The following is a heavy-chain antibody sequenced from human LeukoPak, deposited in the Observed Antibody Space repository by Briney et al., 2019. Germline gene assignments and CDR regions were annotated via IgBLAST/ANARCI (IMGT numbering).Heavy chain of an antibody. CDR3: ARGLGSSRYGYFQH. V-gene: IGHV4-34*01. CDR2: INHSGST. D-gene: IGHD6-13*01. CDR1: GGSFSGYY. J-gene: IGHJ1*01. Sequence: PSETLSLTCAVNGGSFSGYYWSWIRQPPGKGREWIGEINHSGSTNYNPSLKSRVTISVDTSKNQFSLKLSSVTAADTAVYYCARGLGSSRYGYFQHWGQGTLVTVSS.